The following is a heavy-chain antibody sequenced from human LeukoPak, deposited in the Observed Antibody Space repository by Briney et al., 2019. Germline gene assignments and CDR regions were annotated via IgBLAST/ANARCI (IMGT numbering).Heavy chain of an antibody. CDR2: ITGSGDRT. V-gene: IGHV3-23*01. Sequence: GGPLRLSCAASGFSFNTYAMSWVRQAPGKGLEWVSSITGSGDRTYYADSVKGRFTISRDNSKHTLYLQMNTLRGEDTAVYYCASGYTVPRIDYWGQGTLVTVSS. CDR1: GFSFNTYA. D-gene: IGHD4-17*01. J-gene: IGHJ4*02. CDR3: ASGYTVPRIDY.